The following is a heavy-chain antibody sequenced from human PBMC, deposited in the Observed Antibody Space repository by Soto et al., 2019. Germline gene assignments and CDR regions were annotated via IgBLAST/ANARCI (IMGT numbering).Heavy chain of an antibody. CDR2: LHYSGSS. D-gene: IGHD1-1*01. CDR1: EGSVSGYC. V-gene: IGHV4-59*02. J-gene: IGHJ3*02. Sequence: PSETVSLTCSVSEGSVSGYCWSWIRQPAGEGLEWVGYLHYSGSSKYKPSLKTRVTMSVATYKNQFSLKLRSVTAADKALYYCARVNQLAPKRSAFDIGGKGRMVT. CDR3: ARVNQLAPKRSAFDI.